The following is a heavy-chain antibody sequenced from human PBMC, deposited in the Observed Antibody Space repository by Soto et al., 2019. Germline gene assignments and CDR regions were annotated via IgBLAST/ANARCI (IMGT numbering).Heavy chain of an antibody. Sequence: SETLSLTCTVSGDSISSTYWSWVRQPAGRGLEWIGRIYSSGSNNYNPSLESRVTMSVDASKNQFSLTLRSVTAADTAVYFCARGYESGYTFGHDLWGQGTLVTVSS. CDR3: ARGYESGYTFGHDL. J-gene: IGHJ5*02. V-gene: IGHV4-4*07. CDR1: GDSISSTY. CDR2: IYSSGSN. D-gene: IGHD3-3*01.